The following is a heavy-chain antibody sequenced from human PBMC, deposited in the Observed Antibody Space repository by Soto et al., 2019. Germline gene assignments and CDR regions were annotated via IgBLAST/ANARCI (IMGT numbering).Heavy chain of an antibody. J-gene: IGHJ4*02. CDR3: ARGGSSRWYGFYSFDN. CDR2: IFYSAST. V-gene: IGHV4-39*07. CDR1: GGSISRRNYY. Sequence: SETLSLTCTVSGGSISRRNYYWGWIRQPTGKGLEWIGSIFYSASTYYNPSLKSRVIISVDTSQTQFSLKVTSVTAADTAMYYCARGGSSRWYGFYSFDNWGQGTLVSVSS. D-gene: IGHD6-13*01.